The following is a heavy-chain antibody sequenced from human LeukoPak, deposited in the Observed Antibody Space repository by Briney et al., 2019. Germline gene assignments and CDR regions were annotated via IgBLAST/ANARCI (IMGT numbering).Heavy chain of an antibody. CDR2: IYYSGST. CDR1: GGSISSYY. J-gene: IGHJ4*02. CDR3: ARDHVGSGWTDY. D-gene: IGHD6-19*01. V-gene: IGHV4-59*01. Sequence: PSETLSLTCTVSGGSISSYYWSWIRQPPGKGLEWIGYIYYSGSTNYNPSLKSRVTISVDTSKNQFSLKLSSVTAADTAVYYCARDHVGSGWTDYWGQGTLVTVSS.